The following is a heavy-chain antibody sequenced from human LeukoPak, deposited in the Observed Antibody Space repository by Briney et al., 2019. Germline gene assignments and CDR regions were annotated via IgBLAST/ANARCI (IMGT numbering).Heavy chain of an antibody. Sequence: GSLRLSCAASGFSLNTYAMSWVRQAPGKGLEWVSAISNTGGSTYYADSVKGRFTISRDKSKNTPSLQMNSLRAEDTAVYYCAQQVGYCSSGSCYFTYWGQGTLVTVSS. CDR3: AQQVGYCSSGSCYFTY. J-gene: IGHJ1*01. V-gene: IGHV3-23*01. CDR1: GFSLNTYA. D-gene: IGHD2-15*01. CDR2: ISNTGGST.